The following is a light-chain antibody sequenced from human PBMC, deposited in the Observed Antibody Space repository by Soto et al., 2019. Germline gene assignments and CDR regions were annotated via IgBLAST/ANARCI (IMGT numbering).Light chain of an antibody. CDR3: QQSNNWPKT. CDR1: QRVNSN. J-gene: IGKJ1*01. Sequence: EIVMTQSPATLSVSPGETATLSCRASQRVNSNLAWYQQKPGQAPRLLISDASTRAAGLPARFSGSGSGTEFTLAMSNLQSEDFAVYFCQQSNNWPKTFGQGTKVEIK. V-gene: IGKV3-15*01. CDR2: DAS.